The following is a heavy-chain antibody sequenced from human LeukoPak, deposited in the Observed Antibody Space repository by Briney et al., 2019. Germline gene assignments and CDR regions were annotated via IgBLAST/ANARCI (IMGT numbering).Heavy chain of an antibody. CDR3: ARVVPGTGFFY. V-gene: IGHV3-21*01. J-gene: IGHJ4*02. CDR2: ISSGSSHI. Sequence: GGSLRLSCAASGFTFSSYTMDWDRQAPGKGLEWVSSISSGSSHIDYADSVKGRFTISGDNAKNSLYLQMNSLRAEDTAVYYCARVVPGTGFFYWGQGTLVTVSS. D-gene: IGHD2-8*02. CDR1: GFTFSSYT.